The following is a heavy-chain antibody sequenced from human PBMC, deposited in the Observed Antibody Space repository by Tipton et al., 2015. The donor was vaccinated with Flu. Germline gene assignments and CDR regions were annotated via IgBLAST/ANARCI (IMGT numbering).Heavy chain of an antibody. CDR3: ARGELAMDWFDS. CDR1: GYSFTTYSW. J-gene: IGHJ5*01. V-gene: IGHV5-51*03. CDR2: IYLDDSDI. Sequence: VQLVQSGAELKKPGESLKISCRASGYSFTTYSWIAWVRQMPGKGLEWMGVIYLDDSDITYSPSFQGQVTISADRSISTAYLQLRSLEASDSAMYFCARGELAMDWFDSWGQGTLVSVSS. D-gene: IGHD1-1*01.